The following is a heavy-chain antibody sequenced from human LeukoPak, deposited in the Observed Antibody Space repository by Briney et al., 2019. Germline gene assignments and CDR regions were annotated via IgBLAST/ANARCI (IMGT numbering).Heavy chain of an antibody. J-gene: IGHJ6*03. D-gene: IGHD3-22*01. CDR2: ISGSGGST. CDR3: AKGGWLSSYYYYYYMDV. Sequence: PGGSLRLSCAASGFTFSSYAMSWVRQAPGKGLEWVSAISGSGGSTYYADSVKGRFTISRDNSKNTLYLQMNSLRAEDTAVYSCAKGGWLSSYYYYYYMDVWGKGTTVTVSS. CDR1: GFTFSSYA. V-gene: IGHV3-23*01.